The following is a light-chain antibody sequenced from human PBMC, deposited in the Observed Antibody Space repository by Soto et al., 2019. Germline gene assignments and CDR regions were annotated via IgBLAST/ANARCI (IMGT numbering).Light chain of an antibody. Sequence: DIQMTQSPSSLSASVGDRVTITCQASQAIGNYLTWYQQKPGQAPKLLIYEASNLETGVPTRFSGSGSGTDFTFTINSLQPEDIATYYCQQYDDLPFTFGGGTKVEIK. CDR2: EAS. V-gene: IGKV1-33*01. CDR1: QAIGNY. J-gene: IGKJ4*01. CDR3: QQYDDLPFT.